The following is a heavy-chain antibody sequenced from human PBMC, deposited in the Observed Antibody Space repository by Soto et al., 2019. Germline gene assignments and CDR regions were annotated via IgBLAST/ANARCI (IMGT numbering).Heavy chain of an antibody. Sequence: QVQLVQSGGEVKKPGASVKVSCKTSGYSFTTYGISWVRQAPGQGLEWMGWISAYNGNTNYAQKLQGRVTMTTDTTTSTAYMELSSLSSDDAALYYSAREAPAPYYYGMDVWGQGSTVTVSS. CDR2: ISAYNGNT. D-gene: IGHD6-6*01. CDR3: AREAPAPYYYGMDV. V-gene: IGHV1-18*01. J-gene: IGHJ6*02. CDR1: GYSFTTYG.